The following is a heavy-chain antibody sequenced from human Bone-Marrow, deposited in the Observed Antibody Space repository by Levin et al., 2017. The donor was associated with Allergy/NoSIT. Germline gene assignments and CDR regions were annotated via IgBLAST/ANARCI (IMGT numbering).Heavy chain of an antibody. CDR1: GYTFTGYY. CDR2: INPNNGGT. J-gene: IGHJ4*02. D-gene: IGHD2-2*01. V-gene: IGHV1-2*02. CDR3: ARSVGGYCSSTSCYNFDY. Sequence: ASVKVSCKASGYTFTGYYLHWVRQAPGQGLEWMGWINPNNGGTHYAQKVQGRVTMTRDTSISTAYMELSRLRSDDTAVYYCARSVGGYCSSTSCYNFDYWGQGTLVTVSS.